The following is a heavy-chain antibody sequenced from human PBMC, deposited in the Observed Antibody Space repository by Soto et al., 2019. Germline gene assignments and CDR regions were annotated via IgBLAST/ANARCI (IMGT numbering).Heavy chain of an antibody. Sequence: NPSETLSLTCAVSGYSITSDYYWGWIRQPAGKGLEWIGRIYTSGSTNYNPSLKSRVTMSVDTSKNQFSLKLSSVTAADTAVYYCARDHLAVAGGRYYYYYYGMDVWGQGTTVTVSS. V-gene: IGHV4-4*07. J-gene: IGHJ6*02. D-gene: IGHD6-19*01. CDR1: GYSITSDYY. CDR3: ARDHLAVAGGRYYYYYYGMDV. CDR2: IYTSGST.